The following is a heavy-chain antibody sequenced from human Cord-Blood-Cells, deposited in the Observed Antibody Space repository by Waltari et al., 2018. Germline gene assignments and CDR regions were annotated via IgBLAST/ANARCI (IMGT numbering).Heavy chain of an antibody. V-gene: IGHV4-39*01. J-gene: IGHJ4*02. D-gene: IGHD5-12*01. CDR3: ARHNGESGYDDY. CDR2: IYYSGST. Sequence: QLQLQESGPGLVKPSETLSLTCTVSGGSISSSSYYWGWIRQPPGKGLEWIGSIYYSGSTYNNPALKSRVTISVDTSKTQFSLKLSSVTAADTAVYYCARHNGESGYDDYWGQGTLVTVSS. CDR1: GGSISSSSYY.